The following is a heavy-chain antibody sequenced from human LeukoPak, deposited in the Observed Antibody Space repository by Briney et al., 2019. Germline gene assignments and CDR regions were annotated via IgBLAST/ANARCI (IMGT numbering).Heavy chain of an antibody. CDR3: ARSGYNWNDVIFFDY. J-gene: IGHJ4*02. Sequence: GGSLRLSCAASGFTFSGYTMNWVRQAPGKGLEWVSSISSSSSSIYYADSVKGRFTISRDKAKNSLYLQMNSLRAEDTAVYYCARSGYNWNDVIFFDYWGQGILVTVSS. D-gene: IGHD1-20*01. CDR2: ISSSSSSI. V-gene: IGHV3-21*01. CDR1: GFTFSGYT.